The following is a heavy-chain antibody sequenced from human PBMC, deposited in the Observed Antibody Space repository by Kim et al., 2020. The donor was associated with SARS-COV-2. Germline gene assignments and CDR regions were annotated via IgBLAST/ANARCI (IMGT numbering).Heavy chain of an antibody. CDR2: IYSGGST. V-gene: IGHV3-66*01. CDR3: ARGSYDLPLDN. D-gene: IGHD3-3*01. J-gene: IGHJ4*02. CDR1: GFTVPRNY. Sequence: GGSLRLSCAASGFTVPRNYMSWVRQAPGKGLEWVSVIYSGGSTYYSDSVKGRFTISRDNSKNTLYLQMNSLRAEDTAVYYCARGSYDLPLDNWGQGTLVTVSS.